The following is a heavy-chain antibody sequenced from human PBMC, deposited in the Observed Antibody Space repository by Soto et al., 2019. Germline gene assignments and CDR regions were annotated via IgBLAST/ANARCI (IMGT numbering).Heavy chain of an antibody. V-gene: IGHV1-3*01. Sequence: QVQLVQSGAEVKKPGASVKVSCKASGYTFTSYAMHWVRQAPGQRLEWMGWINAGNGNTKYSQKFQGRVTITRDTSASTAYMELSSLRSEDTAVYYCARGPGYSGYGFFDYWGQGTLVTVSS. CDR1: GYTFTSYA. D-gene: IGHD5-12*01. CDR2: INAGNGNT. J-gene: IGHJ4*02. CDR3: ARGPGYSGYGFFDY.